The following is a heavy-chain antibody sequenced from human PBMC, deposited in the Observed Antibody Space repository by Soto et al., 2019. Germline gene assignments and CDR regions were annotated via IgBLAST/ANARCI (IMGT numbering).Heavy chain of an antibody. V-gene: IGHV3-23*01. D-gene: IGHD3-10*01. CDR3: ARDRQFSHPRGGMDV. CDR2: ISGTGYNT. J-gene: IGHJ6*02. Sequence: EVQLLESGGGLVRPGGSLRLSCAASGFTFSSYAMNWVRQAPGKGLEWVSAISGTGYNTYYADSLKGRFTISRDNSKNTLSLPMNSLRAEDTAVYYCARDRQFSHPRGGMDVWGQGTTVTVSS. CDR1: GFTFSSYA.